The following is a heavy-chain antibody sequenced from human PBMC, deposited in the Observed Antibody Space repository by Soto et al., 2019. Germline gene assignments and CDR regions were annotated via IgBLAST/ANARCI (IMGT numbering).Heavy chain of an antibody. Sequence: SCAASEFTISRSWMNWVRQAPGKGLVWVSHINSDGSSTNYGDSVKGRFTISRDNAKNTLYLQMNSLRAEDTAIYYCVGGIWNDNNYWGQGTLVTVSS. CDR3: VGGIWNDNNY. J-gene: IGHJ4*02. V-gene: IGHV3-74*01. CDR2: INSDGSST. D-gene: IGHD1-1*01. CDR1: EFTISRSW.